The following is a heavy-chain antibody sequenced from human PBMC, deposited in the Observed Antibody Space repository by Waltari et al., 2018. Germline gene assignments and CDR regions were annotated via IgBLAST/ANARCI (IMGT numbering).Heavy chain of an antibody. CDR1: GFSLSDHC. J-gene: IGHJ4*02. Sequence: ESQLVESGGTLVRPGGSLRLSCAVSGFSLSDHCMGWVRQAPGKGLEWVASINQDGETDYVDSVKGRFTISRDTAKNSLYLLLNTLGADDSGVYFCASDPTLFGIRQYYFDSWGQGTQVTVSS. CDR3: ASDPTLFGIRQYYFDS. CDR2: INQDGET. D-gene: IGHD3-3*01. V-gene: IGHV3-7*04.